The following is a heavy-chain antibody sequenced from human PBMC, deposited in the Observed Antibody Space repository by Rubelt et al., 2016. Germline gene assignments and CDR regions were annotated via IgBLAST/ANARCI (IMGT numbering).Heavy chain of an antibody. Sequence: EVQLVESGGGLVQPGGSLRLSCVASGFTLRSYWMHWVRQVPGKGLVWVSRINSDGSSTSYVDSVKGRFTISRDNAKNTLYLQMNSLRDEDTTVYYCATDEDGDLDFDYWGQGTQVTVSS. CDR2: INSDGSST. D-gene: IGHD4-17*01. V-gene: IGHV3-74*01. CDR1: GFTLRSYW. J-gene: IGHJ4*02. CDR3: ATDEDGDLDFDY.